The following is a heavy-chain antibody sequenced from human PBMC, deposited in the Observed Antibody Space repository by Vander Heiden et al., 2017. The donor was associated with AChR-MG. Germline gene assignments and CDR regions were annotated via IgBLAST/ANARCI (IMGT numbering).Heavy chain of an antibody. V-gene: IGHV3-49*05. CDR2: IKTKGTT. D-gene: IGHD5-12*01. Sequence: EVQLVESGGGLVKPGRSLRLSCTASGFTFGDYGMSWIRQAPGKGLEWVGFIKTKGTTEYAAPVKGRFAISRDGSKSIAYLQMNSLKTEDTAVYYCTRDIVATLDYWGQGALVTVSS. CDR3: TRDIVATLDY. J-gene: IGHJ4*02. CDR1: GFTFGDYG.